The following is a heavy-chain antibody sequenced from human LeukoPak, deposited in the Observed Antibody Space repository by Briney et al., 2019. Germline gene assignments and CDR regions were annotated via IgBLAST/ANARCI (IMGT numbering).Heavy chain of an antibody. V-gene: IGHV1-69*04. Sequence: SVKVSCKASGGTFSSYAISWVRQAPGQGLEWMGRIIPIFGIANYAQKFQGRVTITADKSTSTAYMELSSLGSEDTAVYYCATSVDTAMVDYWGQGTLVTVSS. J-gene: IGHJ4*02. CDR1: GGTFSSYA. CDR2: IIPIFGIA. CDR3: ATSVDTAMVDY. D-gene: IGHD5-18*01.